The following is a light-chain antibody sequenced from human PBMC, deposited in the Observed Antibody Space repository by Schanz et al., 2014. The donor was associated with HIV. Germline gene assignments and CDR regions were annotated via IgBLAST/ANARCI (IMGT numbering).Light chain of an antibody. CDR1: SSDVGGYNY. CDR2: DVN. Sequence: QSVLTQPASVSGSPGQSITISCTGTSSDVGGYNYVSWYQQHPGKAPKLMIYDVNNRPSGVSNRFSGSKSGNTASLTISGLQAEDEADYYCSLYTSSSTYVFGTGTKLTVL. CDR3: SLYTSSSTYV. J-gene: IGLJ1*01. V-gene: IGLV2-14*03.